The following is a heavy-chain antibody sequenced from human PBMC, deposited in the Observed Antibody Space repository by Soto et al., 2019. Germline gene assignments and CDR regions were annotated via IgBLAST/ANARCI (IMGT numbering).Heavy chain of an antibody. D-gene: IGHD3-10*01. V-gene: IGHV3-23*01. CDR3: ATDQLSMVGDYGMDV. Sequence: EVQLLESGGGLVQPGGSLRLSCIASGFAFRLYAMTWVRQAPGKGLEWVAGISARGGNTNYADSVKGRFTISRDNSKNTLYLQMTSLRAEDTAVYYCATDQLSMVGDYGMDVWGQGTTVTVSS. J-gene: IGHJ6*02. CDR1: GFAFRLYA. CDR2: ISARGGNT.